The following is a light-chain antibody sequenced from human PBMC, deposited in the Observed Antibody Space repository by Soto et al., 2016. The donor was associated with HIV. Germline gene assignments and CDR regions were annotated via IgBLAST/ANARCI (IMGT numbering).Light chain of an antibody. J-gene: IGLJ3*02. CDR2: QDT. Sequence: SYELTQSPSVSVSPGQTASITCSGDNLGDKFACWYQQKPGQSPVLVIYQDTKRPSGIPERFSGSNSGNTATPTISGTQPMDEADYYCQAWDSSTVVFGGGTKLTVL. CDR1: NLGDKF. V-gene: IGLV3-1*01. CDR3: QAWDSSTVV.